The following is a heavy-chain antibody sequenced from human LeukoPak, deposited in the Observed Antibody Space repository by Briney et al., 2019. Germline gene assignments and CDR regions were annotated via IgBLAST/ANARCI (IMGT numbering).Heavy chain of an antibody. CDR3: ARLLGAAKTDYFDY. Sequence: VKPSETPSLTCTVSGGSITTTSYYWGWIRQPPGKGLEWIGSIAYDGGTYYNPSLKSRVTISEDTSENQFSLRVISVTAADTALYFCARLLGAAKTDYFDYWGQGTLVTVSP. D-gene: IGHD6-13*01. CDR2: IAYDGGT. V-gene: IGHV4-39*01. CDR1: GGSITTTSYY. J-gene: IGHJ4*02.